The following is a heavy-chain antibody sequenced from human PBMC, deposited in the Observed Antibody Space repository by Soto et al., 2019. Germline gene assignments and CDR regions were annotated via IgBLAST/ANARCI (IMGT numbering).Heavy chain of an antibody. V-gene: IGHV4-59*08. CDR1: GGSISSYY. Sequence: SETLSLTCTVSGGSISSYYWSWIRQPPGKGLEWIGYIYYSGSTNYNPSLKSRVTISVDTSKNQFSLKLSSVTAADTAVYYCARHGLDIVVVPAAPELHFDYWGQGTLVTVSS. CDR2: IYYSGST. J-gene: IGHJ4*02. D-gene: IGHD2-2*01. CDR3: ARHGLDIVVVPAAPELHFDY.